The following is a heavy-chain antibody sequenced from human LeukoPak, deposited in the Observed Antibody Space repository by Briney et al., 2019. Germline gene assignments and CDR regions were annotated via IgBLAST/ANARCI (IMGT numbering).Heavy chain of an antibody. CDR3: ARDVLIAADGVIRLDAFDI. J-gene: IGHJ3*02. Sequence: PGGSLRLSCAASISTFSSSAMHWVRQTPGKGLEWVAAISYDGTNEYYADSVKGRFTIFRDNSKNTLNLQMNSLRAEDTAVYYCARDVLIAADGVIRLDAFDIWGQGTVVTVSS. CDR1: ISTFSSSA. D-gene: IGHD6-13*01. CDR2: ISYDGTNE. V-gene: IGHV3-30*14.